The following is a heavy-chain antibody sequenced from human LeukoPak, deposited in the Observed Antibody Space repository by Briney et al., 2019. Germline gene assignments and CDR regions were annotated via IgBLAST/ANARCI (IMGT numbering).Heavy chain of an antibody. CDR3: ARAGVPMVRGVIMWHWFDP. V-gene: IGHV1-2*02. D-gene: IGHD3-10*01. CDR2: INPNSGGT. Sequence: GASVKVSCKASGYTFTGYYMHWVRQAPGQGLEWMGWINPNSGGTNYAQKFQGRVTMTRDTSISTAYMELSRLRSDDTAVYYCARAGVPMVRGVIMWHWFDPWGRGTLVTVSS. CDR1: GYTFTGYY. J-gene: IGHJ5*02.